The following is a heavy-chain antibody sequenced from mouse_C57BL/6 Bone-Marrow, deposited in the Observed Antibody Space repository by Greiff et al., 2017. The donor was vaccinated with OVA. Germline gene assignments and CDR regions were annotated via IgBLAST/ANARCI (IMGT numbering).Heavy chain of an antibody. Sequence: EVQVVESGAELVRPGASVKLSCTASGFNIKDDYMHWVKQRPEQGLEWIGWIYPENGDTEYASKFQGKATITADTSSNTAYLQLSSLTSEDTAVYYCTTYRYWGQGTTLTVSS. V-gene: IGHV14-4*01. CDR2: IYPENGDT. CDR3: TTYRY. CDR1: GFNIKDDY. J-gene: IGHJ2*01.